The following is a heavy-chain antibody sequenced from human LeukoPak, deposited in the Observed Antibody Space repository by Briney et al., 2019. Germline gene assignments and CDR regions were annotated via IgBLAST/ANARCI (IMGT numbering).Heavy chain of an antibody. CDR2: ISSSGSTI. CDR1: GGSISSGY. V-gene: IGHV3-11*01. D-gene: IGHD6-19*01. CDR3: AKQSEYIAVAGGFDY. Sequence: KPSETLSLTCTVSGGSISSGYWSWIRQAPGKGLEWVSYISSSGSTIYYADSVKGRFTISRDNAKNSLYLQMNSLRAEDTAVYYCAKQSEYIAVAGGFDYWGQGTLVTVSS. J-gene: IGHJ4*02.